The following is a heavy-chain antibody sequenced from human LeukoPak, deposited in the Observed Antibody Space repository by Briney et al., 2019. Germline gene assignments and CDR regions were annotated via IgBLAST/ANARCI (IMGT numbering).Heavy chain of an antibody. CDR3: ARVAYFGEFSVY. CDR2: INPNSGGT. D-gene: IGHD3-10*01. Sequence: ASVKVSCKASGYTFTGYYMHWVRQAPGQGLEWMGWINPNSGGTNYAQKFQGGVTMTRDTSISTAYMELSRLRSDDTAVYYCARVAYFGEFSVYWGQGTLVTVSS. CDR1: GYTFTGYY. V-gene: IGHV1-2*02. J-gene: IGHJ4*02.